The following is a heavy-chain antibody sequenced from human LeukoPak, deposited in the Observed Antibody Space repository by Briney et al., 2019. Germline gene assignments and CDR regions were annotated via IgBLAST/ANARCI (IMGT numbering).Heavy chain of an antibody. CDR1: GYTFTSYG. CDR2: ISAYNGNT. Sequence: ASVKVSCKGSGYTFTSYGISWVGQAPGQGLEWMGGISAYNGNTNYAQKLQGRVTMTTDTSTSTAYMELRSLRSDDTAVYYCARDLTIFGVAQDYGMDVWGQGTTVTVS. CDR3: ARDLTIFGVAQDYGMDV. V-gene: IGHV1-18*01. J-gene: IGHJ6*02. D-gene: IGHD3-3*01.